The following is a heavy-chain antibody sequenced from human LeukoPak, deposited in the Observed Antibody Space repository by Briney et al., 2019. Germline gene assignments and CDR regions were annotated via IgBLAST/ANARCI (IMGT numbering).Heavy chain of an antibody. CDR1: EFTFSSYA. CDR3: AKGKDPYYYGSGSFDY. V-gene: IGHV3-23*01. CDR2: ISGSGGST. J-gene: IGHJ4*02. Sequence: PGGSLRLSCAASEFTFSSYAMSWVRQAPGKGLEWVSAISGSGGSTYYADSVKGRFTISRDNSKNTLYLQMNSLRAEDTAVYYCAKGKDPYYYGSGSFDYWGQGTLVTVSS. D-gene: IGHD3-10*01.